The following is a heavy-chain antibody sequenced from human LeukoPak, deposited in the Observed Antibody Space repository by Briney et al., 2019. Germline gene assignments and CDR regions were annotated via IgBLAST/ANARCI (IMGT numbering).Heavy chain of an antibody. J-gene: IGHJ4*02. D-gene: IGHD3-9*01. V-gene: IGHV3-48*03. CDR3: ASDQRYAFDY. CDR1: GFTLSSYE. Sequence: PGGSLRLSCAASGFTLSSYEFNWVRQAPGKGLEWVSNIRTSAEGANYAYYADSVKGRVTISRDDAKNTLYLHMNSLRDDDTAVYYCASDQRYAFDYWGQGILVTVSS. CDR2: IRTSAEGANYA.